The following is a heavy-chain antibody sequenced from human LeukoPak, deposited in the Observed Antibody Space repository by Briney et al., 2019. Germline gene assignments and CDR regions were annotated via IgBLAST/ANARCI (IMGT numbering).Heavy chain of an antibody. CDR2: IDSGGITI. D-gene: IGHD4-17*01. Sequence: GGSLTLSCEGSGFPFSSYEMNWLRQAPGKGLEWVSNIDSGGITIYYADSVKGRFTISRDNAKNSIYLQMDSLRVEDTAIYYCARDSVGDLLDYWGQGTPVTVSS. CDR1: GFPFSSYE. J-gene: IGHJ4*02. CDR3: ARDSVGDLLDY. V-gene: IGHV3-48*03.